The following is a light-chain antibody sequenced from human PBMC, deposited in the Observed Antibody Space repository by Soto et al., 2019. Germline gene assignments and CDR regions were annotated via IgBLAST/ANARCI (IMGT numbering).Light chain of an antibody. J-gene: IGLJ1*01. Sequence: QSALTQPPSVSAAPGQRVTISCSGSSSNIGNNFVSWYQQLPGTAPKLLIYENNKRPSGIPDRFSGSKSGTSATLGITGLQTGDEADYYCATWDSSMTVYVFGTGTKLTVL. CDR3: ATWDSSMTVYV. CDR1: SSNIGNNF. CDR2: ENN. V-gene: IGLV1-51*02.